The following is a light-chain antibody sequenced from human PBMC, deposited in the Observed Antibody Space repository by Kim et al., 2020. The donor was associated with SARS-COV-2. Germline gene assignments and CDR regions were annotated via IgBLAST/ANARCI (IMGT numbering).Light chain of an antibody. J-gene: IGLJ2*01. CDR1: GSNIGTNT. Sequence: QSVLTQPPSASATPGQRVTISCYGSGSNIGTNTVNWYQQIPGTAPKLLIYGNERRPSGVPARFSGSKSGTSASLAISGLQSDDEADYYCAVWDDGLDGLLFGGGTKLTVL. CDR3: AVWDDGLDGLL. V-gene: IGLV1-44*01. CDR2: GNE.